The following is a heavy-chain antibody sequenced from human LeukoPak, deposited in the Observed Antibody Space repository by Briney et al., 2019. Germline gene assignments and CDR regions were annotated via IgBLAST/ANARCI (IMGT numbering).Heavy chain of an antibody. D-gene: IGHD3-10*01. CDR3: ARGLRVERVRGSYYFDY. J-gene: IGHJ4*02. CDR2: MNPNSGST. Sequence: ASVKVSCKASGYTFTSYDINWVRQATGQGLEWMGWMNPNSGSTGYAQKFRGRVTMTRNTSISTAYMELSSLRSEDTAVYYCARGLRVERVRGSYYFDYWGQGTLVTVSS. CDR1: GYTFTSYD. V-gene: IGHV1-8*01.